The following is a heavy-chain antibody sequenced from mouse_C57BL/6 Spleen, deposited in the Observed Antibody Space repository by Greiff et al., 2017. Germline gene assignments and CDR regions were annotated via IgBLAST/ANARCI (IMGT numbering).Heavy chain of an antibody. Sequence: QVQLQQSGPGLVQPSQSLSITCTVSGFSLTSYGVHWVRQPPGKGLEWLGVIWSGGSTDYNAAFISRLSISKDNSKSQVFFKMNSLQADDTAIYYCAKNSNPYWYFDVWGTGTTVTVSS. CDR2: IWSGGST. CDR3: AKNSNPYWYFDV. CDR1: GFSLTSYG. V-gene: IGHV2-4*01. J-gene: IGHJ1*03. D-gene: IGHD2-5*01.